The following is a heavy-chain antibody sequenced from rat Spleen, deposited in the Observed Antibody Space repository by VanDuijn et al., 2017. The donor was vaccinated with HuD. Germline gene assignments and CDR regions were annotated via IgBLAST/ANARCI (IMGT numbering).Heavy chain of an antibody. J-gene: IGHJ3*01. V-gene: IGHV5S13*01. CDR1: GFTFSNYG. Sequence: EVQLVESGGGLVQPGRSLKLSCAASGFTFSNYGMAWVRQTPTRGLEWVASISTGGGNTYFRDSVKGRFTISRDNAKSTLYLQMNSLRSEDTATYYCTRDVSGQGAYWGQGTLVTVSS. CDR3: TRDVSGQGAY. D-gene: IGHD4-3*01. CDR2: ISTGGGNT.